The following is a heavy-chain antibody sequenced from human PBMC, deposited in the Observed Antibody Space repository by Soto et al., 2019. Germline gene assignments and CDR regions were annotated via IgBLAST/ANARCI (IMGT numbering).Heavy chain of an antibody. V-gene: IGHV1-2*04. D-gene: IGHD2-15*01. CDR2: INPNSGGT. Sequence: SVKFSSNASGYTFTGDYMHCVRQAPRQGLEWMGWINPNSGGTNYAQKFQGWVTMTRDTSISTAYMELSRLRSDDTAVYYCGRVPTLQDEFDYWGQGTLVTVS. J-gene: IGHJ4*02. CDR3: GRVPTLQDEFDY. CDR1: GYTFTGDY.